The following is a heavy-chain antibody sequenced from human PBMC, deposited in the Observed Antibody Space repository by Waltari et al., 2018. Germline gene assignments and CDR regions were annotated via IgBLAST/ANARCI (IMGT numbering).Heavy chain of an antibody. CDR1: GFPFSSAE. D-gene: IGHD2-21*02. Sequence: EVQLVESGGGLVQPGGSLRLSCTGSGFPFSSAEMNWVRQAPGKRLEWISYIGPSGSDIYYADSVKGRFTISRDNAKNSLYLEMDSLRAEDTAVYFCARVAVTGTYYWYFDLWGRGTTVNVSS. CDR3: ARVAVTGTYYWYFDL. CDR2: IGPSGSDI. J-gene: IGHJ2*01. V-gene: IGHV3-48*03.